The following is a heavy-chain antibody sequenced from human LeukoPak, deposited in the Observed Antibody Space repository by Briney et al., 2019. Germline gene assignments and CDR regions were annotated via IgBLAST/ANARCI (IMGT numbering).Heavy chain of an antibody. CDR2: IYTSGST. CDR1: GGSISSYY. D-gene: IGHD3-22*01. J-gene: IGHJ4*02. CDR3: AREYYYDSSGCYDY. V-gene: IGHV4-4*07. Sequence: PSETLSLTXTVSGGSISSYYWSWIRQPAGKGLEWIGRIYTSGSTNYNPSLKSRVTMSVDTSKNQFSLKLSSVTAADTAVYYCAREYYYDSSGCYDYWGQGTLVTVSS.